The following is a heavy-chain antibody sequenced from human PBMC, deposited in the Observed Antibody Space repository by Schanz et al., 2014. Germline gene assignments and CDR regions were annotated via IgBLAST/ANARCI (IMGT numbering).Heavy chain of an antibody. V-gene: IGHV3-30*04. Sequence: VQLVESGGALVQPGGSLRLSCVASGFTFSSYAMSWVRQAPGKGLEWVAVMWNDGIKTHYADSGKGRFTISRDNSKNTVYLQMNSLRTDDTAMYYCARDLYNYGSFDSWGQGTTVTVSS. CDR1: GFTFSSYA. CDR3: ARDLYNYGSFDS. J-gene: IGHJ5*01. CDR2: MWNDGIKT. D-gene: IGHD3-16*01.